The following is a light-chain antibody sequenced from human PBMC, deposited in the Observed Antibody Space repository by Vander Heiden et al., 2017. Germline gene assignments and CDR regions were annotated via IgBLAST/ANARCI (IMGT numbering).Light chain of an antibody. CDR1: Q. CDR2: KAS. CDR3: QQYDDYSWT. V-gene: IGKV1-5*03. J-gene: IGKJ1*01. Sequence: DIQMTQSPSTLSASVGDRVTITCRASQPVKLLIYKASNLESGVPSRFSGSGSGTEFILTINGLQPDDFATYYCQQYDDYSWTFGQGTKVEIK.